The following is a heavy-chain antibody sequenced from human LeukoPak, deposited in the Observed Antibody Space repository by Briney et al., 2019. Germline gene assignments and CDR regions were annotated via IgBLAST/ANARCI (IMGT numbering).Heavy chain of an antibody. J-gene: IGHJ4*02. CDR3: ASFPGTSRFQY. V-gene: IGHV3-21*04. Sequence: PGGSLRLSCTASGFTFNGYSMNWVRQAPGKGLEWVSSISTSSSYIYYADSVKGRFTISRNNPKNSLYLQMNSLRAEDTAVYYCASFPGTSRFQYWGQGTLVTVSS. CDR1: GFTFNGYS. D-gene: IGHD3-3*01. CDR2: ISTSSSYI.